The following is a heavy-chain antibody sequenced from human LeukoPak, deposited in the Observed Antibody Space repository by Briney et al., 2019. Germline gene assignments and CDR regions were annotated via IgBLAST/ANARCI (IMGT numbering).Heavy chain of an antibody. CDR2: VYTSGIT. CDR1: GGFINSYY. Sequence: SETLSLTCTVSGGFINSYYGSWIRQPAGKGLEWIGRVYTSGITNYNPSLKSRITMSVDTPKNQFSLKLTSVTAADTAVYYCARHNGFDRGYYYYMDVWGKGTTVTVSS. J-gene: IGHJ6*03. V-gene: IGHV4-4*07. CDR3: ARHNGFDRGYYYYMDV. D-gene: IGHD3-9*01.